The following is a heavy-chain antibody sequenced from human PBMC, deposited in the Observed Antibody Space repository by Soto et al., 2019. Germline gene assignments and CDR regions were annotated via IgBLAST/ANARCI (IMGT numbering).Heavy chain of an antibody. Sequence: GASVKVSCKASGYTFNTYYMHWVRQAPGQGPEWMGRIDVSHENMHYAQKFQGRVTMTRDTSTSTVYMELSSLRSEDTAVYYCAREFPGTCYFDYWGQGTLVTVSS. CDR2: IDVSHENM. CDR3: AREFPGTCYFDY. J-gene: IGHJ4*02. D-gene: IGHD3-9*01. CDR1: GYTFNTYY. V-gene: IGHV1-46*02.